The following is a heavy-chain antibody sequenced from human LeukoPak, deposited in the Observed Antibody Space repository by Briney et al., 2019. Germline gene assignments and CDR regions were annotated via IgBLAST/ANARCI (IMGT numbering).Heavy chain of an antibody. Sequence: GGSLRLPCAASGFTLSSFWMSWVRQAPGKGLEWVANIKQDGNEKYYADSVKGRFTISRDNAKNSLYLQMNSLRAEDTAVYYCANVYRDDAFDIWGQGTMVTVSS. V-gene: IGHV3-7*02. CDR3: ANVYRDDAFDI. D-gene: IGHD5/OR15-5a*01. J-gene: IGHJ3*02. CDR2: IKQDGNEK. CDR1: GFTLSSFW.